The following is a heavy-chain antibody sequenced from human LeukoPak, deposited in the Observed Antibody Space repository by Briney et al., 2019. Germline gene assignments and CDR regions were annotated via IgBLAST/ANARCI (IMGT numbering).Heavy chain of an antibody. V-gene: IGHV3-30*02. D-gene: IGHD1-26*01. CDR1: GFTFSSFG. J-gene: IGHJ3*02. Sequence: GGSLRLSCAASGFTFSSFGMHWVRQAPGKGLEWVAFIRYDGSIKYYADSVKGRFTISRDNFKNTLYLQVSSLRAEDTAVYYCAKVEETSSYYTGGSFDIWGQGTMVTVSS. CDR3: AKVEETSSYYTGGSFDI. CDR2: IRYDGSIK.